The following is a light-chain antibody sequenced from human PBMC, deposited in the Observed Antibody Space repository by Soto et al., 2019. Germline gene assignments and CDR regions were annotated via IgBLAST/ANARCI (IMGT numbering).Light chain of an antibody. CDR3: QQGNTFPPLT. J-gene: IGKJ4*01. CDR2: GAS. CDR1: QAISNW. Sequence: DIQMTQSPFSVSAFVGDRVTITCRASQAISNWLAWYQQKPGRAPKLLIYGASRLQSGVPSRFSGSGSGTYFTLTSSGLQPEDLATYLCQQGNTFPPLTFGGGTRVDLK. V-gene: IGKV1-12*01.